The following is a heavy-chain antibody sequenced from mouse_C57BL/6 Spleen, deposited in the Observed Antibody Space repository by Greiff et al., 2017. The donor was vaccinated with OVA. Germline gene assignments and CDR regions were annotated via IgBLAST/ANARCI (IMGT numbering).Heavy chain of an antibody. CDR3: VRSNSYYFDY. D-gene: IGHD4-1*01. J-gene: IGHJ2*01. CDR2: IRSKSNNYAT. V-gene: IGHV10-1*01. CDR1: GFSFNTYA. Sequence: DVQLVESGGGLVQPKGSLKLSCAASGFSFNTYAMNWVRQAPGKGLEWVARIRSKSNNYATYYADSVKDRFTISRDDSESMLYLQMNNLKTEDTAMYYCVRSNSYYFDYWGQGTTLTVSS.